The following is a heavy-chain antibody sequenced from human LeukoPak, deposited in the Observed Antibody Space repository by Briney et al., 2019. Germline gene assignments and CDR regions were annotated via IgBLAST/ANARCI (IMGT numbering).Heavy chain of an antibody. J-gene: IGHJ4*02. CDR3: ARGGWYVDY. CDR1: GGSINNHY. Sequence: SETLSLTCTVSGGSINNHYWSWIRQPPGKGLEWIGHIYSSGSTSYNPSLKSRVTMSVDTSKNQFSLKLSSVTAADTAVYYCARGGWYVDYWGQGTLATVSS. CDR2: IYSSGST. V-gene: IGHV4-4*09. D-gene: IGHD6-19*01.